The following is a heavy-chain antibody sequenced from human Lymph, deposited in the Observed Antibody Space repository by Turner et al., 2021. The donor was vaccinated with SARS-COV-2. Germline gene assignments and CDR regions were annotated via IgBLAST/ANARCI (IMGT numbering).Heavy chain of an antibody. Sequence: EVQLVESGGGLVQPGGSLRLSCAASGFTFSSYSMNWVRQAPGKGLEWVSYISISRSTIYYADSVKGRFTISRDNAKNSLYLQMNSLRDEDTAVYYCARDRGGYGAYYYGMDVWGQGTTVTVSS. CDR3: ARDRGGYGAYYYGMDV. CDR1: GFTFSSYS. CDR2: ISISRSTI. D-gene: IGHD2-15*01. J-gene: IGHJ6*02. V-gene: IGHV3-48*02.